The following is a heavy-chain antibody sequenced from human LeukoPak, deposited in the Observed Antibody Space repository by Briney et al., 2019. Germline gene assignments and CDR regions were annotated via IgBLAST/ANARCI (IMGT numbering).Heavy chain of an antibody. D-gene: IGHD3-22*01. J-gene: IGHJ6*02. CDR1: GGTFSSYA. CDR2: IIPILGIA. V-gene: IGHV1-69*04. Sequence: SVKVSCKASGGTFSSYAISWVRQAPGQGLEWMGRIIPILGIANYAQKFQGRVTITADKSTSTAYMELSSLRSGDTAVYYCASSDLIENYYYYGMDVWGQGTMVTVSS. CDR3: ASSDLIENYYYYGMDV.